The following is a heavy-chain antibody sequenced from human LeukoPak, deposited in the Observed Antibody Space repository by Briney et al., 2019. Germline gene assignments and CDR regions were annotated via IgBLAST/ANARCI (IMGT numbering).Heavy chain of an antibody. V-gene: IGHV3-7*01. CDR3: ARAGYSGYDWTPPGDY. CDR2: IKQDGSEK. Sequence: PGGSLRLSCAASGFTFSSYWMSWVRQAPGKGLEWVANIKQDGSEKYYVDSVKGRFTISRDNAKNSLYLQMNSLRAEDTAVYYCARAGYSGYDWTPPGDYWGQGTLVTVSS. CDR1: GFTFSSYW. D-gene: IGHD5-12*01. J-gene: IGHJ4*02.